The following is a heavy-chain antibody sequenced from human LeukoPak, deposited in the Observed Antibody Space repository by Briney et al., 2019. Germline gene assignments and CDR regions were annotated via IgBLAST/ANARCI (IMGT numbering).Heavy chain of an antibody. D-gene: IGHD6-13*01. J-gene: IGHJ3*02. CDR3: ARDIAAAETGAFDI. V-gene: IGHV3-21*01. CDR1: GFTFSSYS. CDR2: ISSSSSYI. Sequence: PGGSLRLSCAASGFTFSSYSMNWVRQAPGKGLEWVSSISSSSSYIYYADSVKGRFTISRDNAKNSLYLQMNSLRAEDTAVYYCARDIAAAETGAFDIWGQGTMVTVSS.